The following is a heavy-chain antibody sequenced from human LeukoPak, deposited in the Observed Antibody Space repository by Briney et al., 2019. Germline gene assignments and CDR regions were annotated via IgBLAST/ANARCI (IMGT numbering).Heavy chain of an antibody. V-gene: IGHV3-64*04. J-gene: IGHJ3*02. CDR3: AKDGVRGALDAFDI. D-gene: IGHD1-26*01. Sequence: GGSLRLSCSASGFIFSSYAMHWVRRAPGKGLEFVSGISSNGGSTYYADSVKGRFTISRDNSKNTLSLQMNSLRAEDTAVYYCAKDGVRGALDAFDIWGQGTMVTVSS. CDR1: GFIFSSYA. CDR2: ISSNGGST.